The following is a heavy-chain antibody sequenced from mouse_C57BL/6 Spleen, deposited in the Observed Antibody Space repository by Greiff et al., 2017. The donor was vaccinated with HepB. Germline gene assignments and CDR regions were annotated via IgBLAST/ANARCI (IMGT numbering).Heavy chain of an antibody. CDR1: GFTFSDYG. CDR2: ISSGSSTI. J-gene: IGHJ4*01. V-gene: IGHV5-17*01. Sequence: DVKLVESGGGLVKPGGSLKLSCAASGFTFSDYGMHWVRQAPEKGLEWVAYISSGSSTIYYADTVKGRFTISRDNAKNTLFLQMTSLRSEDTAMYYCARVEDYYGSRGYYAMDYWGQGTSVTVSS. CDR3: ARVEDYYGSRGYYAMDY. D-gene: IGHD1-1*01.